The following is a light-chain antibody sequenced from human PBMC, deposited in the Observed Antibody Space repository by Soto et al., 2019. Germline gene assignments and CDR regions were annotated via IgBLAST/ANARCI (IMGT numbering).Light chain of an antibody. V-gene: IGKV3-11*01. CDR1: QSVSYY. J-gene: IGKJ3*01. Sequence: EIVLTHSPSTLSLSPVGRATLSCRASQSVSYYLAWYQQKPGQAPRLLIYDASNRATGIPARFSGSGSGTDFTLTISSLEPEDFAVYYCQQRSNWPPRFTYGPGTKVDIK. CDR3: QQRSNWPPRFT. CDR2: DAS.